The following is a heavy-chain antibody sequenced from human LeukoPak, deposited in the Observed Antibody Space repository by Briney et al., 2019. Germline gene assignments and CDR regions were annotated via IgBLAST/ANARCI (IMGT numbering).Heavy chain of an antibody. D-gene: IGHD3-10*01. CDR2: IYYSGST. Sequence: PSETLSLTCAVYGGSFSGYYWSWIRQPPGKGLEWIGYIYYSGSTNYNPSLKSRVTISVDTSKNQFSLKLSSVTAADTAVYYCARVSLRGEVDYWGQGTLVTVSS. J-gene: IGHJ4*02. V-gene: IGHV4-59*01. CDR1: GGSFSGYY. CDR3: ARVSLRGEVDY.